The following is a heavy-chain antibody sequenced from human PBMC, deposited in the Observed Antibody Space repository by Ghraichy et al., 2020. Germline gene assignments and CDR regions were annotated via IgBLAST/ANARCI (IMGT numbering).Heavy chain of an antibody. D-gene: IGHD2-15*01. Sequence: GESLNISCAASGFTFSSYGMHWVRQAPGKGLEWVAFIRYDGSNKYYADSVKGRFTISRDNSKNTLYLQMNSLRAEDTAVYYCAKGERYCSGGSCYSDENDAFDIWGQGTMVTVSS. CDR2: IRYDGSNK. CDR3: AKGERYCSGGSCYSDENDAFDI. V-gene: IGHV3-30*02. J-gene: IGHJ3*02. CDR1: GFTFSSYG.